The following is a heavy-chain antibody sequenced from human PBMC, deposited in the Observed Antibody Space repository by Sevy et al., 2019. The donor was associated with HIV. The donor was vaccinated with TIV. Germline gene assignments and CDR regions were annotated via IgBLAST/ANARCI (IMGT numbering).Heavy chain of an antibody. CDR2: IYYSGST. D-gene: IGHD4-17*01. Sequence: SETLSLTCTVSGGSISSSSYYWGWIRQPPGKGLEWIGSIYYSGSTYYNPSLKSQVTISVDTSKNQFSLKLSSVTAADTAVYYCASPPLTTGKLGYWGQGTLVTVSS. CDR3: ASPPLTTGKLGY. V-gene: IGHV4-39*01. J-gene: IGHJ4*02. CDR1: GGSISSSSYY.